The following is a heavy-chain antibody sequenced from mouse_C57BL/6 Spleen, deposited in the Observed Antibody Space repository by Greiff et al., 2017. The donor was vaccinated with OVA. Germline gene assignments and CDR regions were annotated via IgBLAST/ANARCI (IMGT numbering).Heavy chain of an antibody. J-gene: IGHJ2*01. CDR2: ISDGGSYT. CDR3: ASGGSYGYDKGYFDY. Sequence: EVKLVESGGGLVKPGGSLKLSCAASGFTFSSYAMSWVRQTPEQRLEWVATISDGGSYTYYPDNVKGRFTISRDNAKNNLYLQMSHLKSVDTAMYYGASGGSYGYDKGYFDYWGQGTTLTVSS. D-gene: IGHD2-2*01. CDR1: GFTFSSYA. V-gene: IGHV5-4*03.